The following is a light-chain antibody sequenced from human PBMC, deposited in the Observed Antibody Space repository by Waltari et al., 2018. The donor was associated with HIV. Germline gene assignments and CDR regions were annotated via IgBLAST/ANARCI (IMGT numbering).Light chain of an antibody. V-gene: IGLV3-21*04. CDR1: NIVSKR. CDR2: DDS. CDR3: QVWDSSSDHVV. Sequence: SYVLTQPPSVSVAPGKTARIPCGGNNIVSKREHWYQQKPGQAPGLVIYDDSDRPSGIPERFSGSNSGNTATLTISRVEAGDEADYYCQVWDSSSDHVVFGGGTKLTVL. J-gene: IGLJ2*01.